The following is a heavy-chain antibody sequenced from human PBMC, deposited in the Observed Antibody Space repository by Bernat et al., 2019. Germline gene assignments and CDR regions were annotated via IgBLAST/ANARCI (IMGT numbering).Heavy chain of an antibody. V-gene: IGHV5-10-1*03. CDR3: ARHAFGYRGWYYFDY. J-gene: IGHJ4*02. CDR1: GYSFTSYW. D-gene: IGHD6-19*01. Sequence: EVQLVQSGAEVKKPGESLRISCKGSGYSFTSYWISWVRQMPGKGLEWMGRIDPSDSYTNHSPSFQGNVTISADKSISTAYLQWSSLKASDTAMYYCARHAFGYRGWYYFDYWGQGTLVTVSS. CDR2: IDPSDSYT.